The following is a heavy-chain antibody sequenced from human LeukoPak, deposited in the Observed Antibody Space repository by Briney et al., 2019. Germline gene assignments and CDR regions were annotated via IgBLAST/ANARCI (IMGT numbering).Heavy chain of an antibody. V-gene: IGHV3-23*01. J-gene: IGHJ4*02. CDR3: ARDLARGAFDY. Sequence: GGSLRLSCAASGFTFNNYAMNWVRQAPGKGLEWVSSISGSGGTYYADSVKGRFTISRDDSKNTLSLQMNSLRVEDTAVYYCARDLARGAFDYWGQGTLVTVSS. D-gene: IGHD3-10*01. CDR1: GFTFNNYA. CDR2: ISGSGGT.